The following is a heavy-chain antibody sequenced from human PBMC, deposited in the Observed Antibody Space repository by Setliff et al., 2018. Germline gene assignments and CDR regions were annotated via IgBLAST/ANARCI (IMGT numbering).Heavy chain of an antibody. CDR2: IRYDGNNK. CDR3: AKLSSGWSIDY. V-gene: IGHV3-30*02. J-gene: IGHJ4*02. D-gene: IGHD6-19*01. Sequence: GESLKISCAASGFTFSNNGMHWVRQAPGKGLEWVAFIRYDGNNKYYADSVKGRFTISRDNSRNTLSLQMSSLRPEDTALYYCAKLSSGWSIDYWGQGTLVTVSS. CDR1: GFTFSNNG.